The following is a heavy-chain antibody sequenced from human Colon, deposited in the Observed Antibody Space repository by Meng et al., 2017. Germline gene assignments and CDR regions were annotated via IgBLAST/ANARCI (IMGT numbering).Heavy chain of an antibody. CDR3: ARDSGYDKNWFDP. V-gene: IGHV4-61*08. CDR2: IYYSGSP. Sequence: ACGPVLVKPSHTLSLSCVVSGRSISGDGYCWSWIRQPPGKGLEWIGFIYYSGSPNYNPSLKSRVTISVDTSKNQFSLKVSSVTAADTAVYYCARDSGYDKNWFDPWGQGTLVTVSS. CDR1: GRSISGDGYC. D-gene: IGHD5-12*01. J-gene: IGHJ5*01.